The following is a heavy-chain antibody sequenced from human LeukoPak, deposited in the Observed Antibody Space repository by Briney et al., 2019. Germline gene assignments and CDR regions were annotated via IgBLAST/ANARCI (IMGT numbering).Heavy chain of an antibody. CDR3: ARSRSWNANFDY. J-gene: IGHJ4*02. CDR1: GFTFSDYY. V-gene: IGHV3-72*01. Sequence: PGGSLRLSCAASGFTFSDYYIDWVRQAPGKGMEWVGRTRNKADSYTTDYAASVKGRFSISRDGSKTSLYLQMNSLKTEHTAVYYCARSRSWNANFDYWGQGNLVTVSS. CDR2: TRNKADSYTT. D-gene: IGHD1-1*01.